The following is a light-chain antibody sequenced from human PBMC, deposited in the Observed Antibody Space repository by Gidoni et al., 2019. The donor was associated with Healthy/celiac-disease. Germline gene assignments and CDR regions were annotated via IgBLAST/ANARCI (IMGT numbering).Light chain of an antibody. CDR1: QSVSSY. Sequence: EIVLTQSPATLSLSPGERATLSCRASQSVSSYLAWYQQKPGQAPRLLIYDASNRATGIPARFSCSGSVTDFTLTISSLEPEDFAVYYCQQRSNWRGLTFGGGTKVEIK. CDR2: DAS. V-gene: IGKV3-11*01. CDR3: QQRSNWRGLT. J-gene: IGKJ4*01.